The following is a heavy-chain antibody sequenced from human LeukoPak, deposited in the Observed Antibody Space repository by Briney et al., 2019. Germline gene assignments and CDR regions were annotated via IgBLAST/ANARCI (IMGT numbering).Heavy chain of an antibody. CDR1: GYNFTGYY. J-gene: IGHJ4*02. CDR3: ARDPKDDTSGYYYFDY. D-gene: IGHD3-22*01. V-gene: IGHV1-2*02. Sequence: GASVKVSCKASGYNFTGYYMHWVRQAPGQGLEWMGWINPNSGGTNYAQKFQGRVTMTRDMSTSTVYMELSSLRSEDTAVYYCARDPKDDTSGYYYFDYWGQGTLVTVSS. CDR2: INPNSGGT.